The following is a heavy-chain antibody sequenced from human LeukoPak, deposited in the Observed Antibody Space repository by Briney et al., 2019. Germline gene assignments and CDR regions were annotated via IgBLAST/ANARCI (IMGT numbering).Heavy chain of an antibody. CDR2: IYYSGST. Sequence: PSETLSLTCTVSGGSISSSSYYWGWIRQPPGKGLEWIGSIYYSGSTYYNPSLKSRVTISVDTSKNQFSLKLSSVTAADTAVYYCAKYSGYDLDYWGQGTLVTVSS. V-gene: IGHV4-39*07. CDR1: GGSISSSSYY. J-gene: IGHJ4*02. CDR3: AKYSGYDLDY. D-gene: IGHD5-12*01.